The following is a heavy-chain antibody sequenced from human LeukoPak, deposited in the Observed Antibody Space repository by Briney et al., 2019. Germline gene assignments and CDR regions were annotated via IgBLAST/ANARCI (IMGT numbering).Heavy chain of an antibody. D-gene: IGHD5-12*01. CDR3: AGDSGYDDGFDP. CDR1: GFTFSNYA. CDR2: ISGGGDYT. J-gene: IGHJ5*02. V-gene: IGHV3-23*01. Sequence: PGGSLRLSCAASGFTFSNYAMTWVRQGPGKGLEWVSAISGGGDYTLYADAVKGRYTTSRDNSKNTLFLQMSSLRAEDTTVYYCAGDSGYDDGFDPWGQGTLVTVSS.